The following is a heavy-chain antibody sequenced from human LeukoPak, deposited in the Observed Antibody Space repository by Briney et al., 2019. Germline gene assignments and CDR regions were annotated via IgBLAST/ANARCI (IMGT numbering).Heavy chain of an antibody. V-gene: IGHV4-61*02. CDR2: IYTSGST. J-gene: IGHJ4*02. Sequence: SQTLSLTCTVSGGSISSGSYYWSWIRQPAGKGLEWIGRIYTSGSTNYNPSLKSRVTISVDTSKNQFSLKLSSVTAADTAVYYCARVRYSNYVSFDYWGQGTLVTVS. CDR3: ARVRYSNYVSFDY. CDR1: GGSISSGSYY. D-gene: IGHD4-11*01.